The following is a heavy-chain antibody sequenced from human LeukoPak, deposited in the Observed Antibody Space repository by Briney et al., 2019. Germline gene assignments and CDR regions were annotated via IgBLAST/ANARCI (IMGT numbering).Heavy chain of an antibody. Sequence: SGGSLRLSCAASGFTFSSYSMNWVRQAPGKGLEWVSSISSSSSYIYYADSVKGRFTISRDNAKNSLYLQMNSLRAEDTAVYYCAKGAIVVVPAAMGILYFDYWGQGTLVTVSS. D-gene: IGHD2-2*01. CDR1: GFTFSSYS. CDR2: ISSSSSYI. J-gene: IGHJ4*02. V-gene: IGHV3-21*04. CDR3: AKGAIVVVPAAMGILYFDY.